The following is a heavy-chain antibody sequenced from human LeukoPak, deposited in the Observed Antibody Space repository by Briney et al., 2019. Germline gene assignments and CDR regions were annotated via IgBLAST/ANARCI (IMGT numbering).Heavy chain of an antibody. D-gene: IGHD5-12*01. V-gene: IGHV4-61*05. Sequence: PSETLSLTCTVSGGSISSSSYYWGWIRQPPGKGLEWIGYIYYSGGTNYYNPSLKSRVTISADTSKNQFSLKLSSVTAADTAVYYCVRQRSAYEGPDYWGQGTLVTVSS. CDR3: VRQRSAYEGPDY. CDR2: IYYSGGT. CDR1: GGSISSSSYY. J-gene: IGHJ4*02.